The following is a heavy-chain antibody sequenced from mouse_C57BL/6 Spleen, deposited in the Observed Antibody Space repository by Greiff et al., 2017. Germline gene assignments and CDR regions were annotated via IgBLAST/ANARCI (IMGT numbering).Heavy chain of an antibody. CDR1: GYSFTDYN. J-gene: IGHJ1*03. D-gene: IGHD1-1*01. CDR3: ARGANYDGSSPHWYFDV. CDR2: INPNYGTT. V-gene: IGHV1-39*01. Sequence: EVQLQQSGPELVKPGASVKISCKASGYSFTDYNMNWVKQSNGKSLEWIGVINPNYGTTSYNQKFKGKATLTVDQSSSTAYMQLNSLTSEDSAVYYCARGANYDGSSPHWYFDVWGTGTTVTVSS.